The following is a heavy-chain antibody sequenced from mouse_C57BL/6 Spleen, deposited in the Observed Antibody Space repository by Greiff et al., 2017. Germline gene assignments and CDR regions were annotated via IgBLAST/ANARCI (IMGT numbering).Heavy chain of an antibody. CDR2: IDPEDGDT. CDR3: ARSYGSPYNDD. V-gene: IGHV14-2*01. J-gene: IGHJ4*01. Sequence: VQLKQSGAELVKPGASVKLSCTASGFNIKDYYMHWVKQRTEQGLEWIGRIDPEDGDTKYAPKFQGKATITADTSSNTAYLQLSSLTSEDTAVYYCARSYGSPYNDDWGQGTSVTASS. CDR1: GFNIKDYY. D-gene: IGHD1-1*01.